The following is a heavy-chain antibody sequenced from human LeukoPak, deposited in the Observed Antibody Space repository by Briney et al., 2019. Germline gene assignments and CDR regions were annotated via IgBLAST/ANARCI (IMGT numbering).Heavy chain of an antibody. J-gene: IGHJ4*01. CDR1: RFTFSSYW. CDR3: ARDGTAAGLYFDL. D-gene: IGHD6-13*01. V-gene: IGHV3-7*01. Sequence: GGSLRLSCAVSRFTFSSYWMNWVRQAPGKGLEWVASIRQDGGEKSYVDSVKGRFTMSRDNTKNSLYLQMSSLRAEDTAVYYCARDGTAAGLYFDLWGQGTLVTVSS. CDR2: IRQDGGEK.